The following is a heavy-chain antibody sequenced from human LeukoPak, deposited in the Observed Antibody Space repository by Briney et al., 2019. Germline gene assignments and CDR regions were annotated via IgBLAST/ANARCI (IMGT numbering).Heavy chain of an antibody. CDR1: GFTFSSYA. Sequence: GRSLRLSCAASGFTFSSYAMHWVRQAPGKGLEWVAVISYDGSNKYYADSVKGRFTISRDNSKNTLYLQMNSLRAEDTAVYYCARGRWLRAAAIYWGQGTLVTVSS. CDR3: ARGRWLRAAAIY. CDR2: ISYDGSNK. D-gene: IGHD5-12*01. J-gene: IGHJ4*02. V-gene: IGHV3-30-3*01.